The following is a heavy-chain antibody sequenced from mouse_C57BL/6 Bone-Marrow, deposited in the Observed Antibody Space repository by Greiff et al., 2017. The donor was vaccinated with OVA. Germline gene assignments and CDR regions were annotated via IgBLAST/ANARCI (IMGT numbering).Heavy chain of an antibody. V-gene: IGHV1-55*01. D-gene: IGHD2-4*01. CDR3: ASAGGLPFDY. Sequence: QVHVKQPGAELVKPGASVKMSCKASGYTFTSYWITWVKQRPGQGLEWIGDIYPGSGSTNYNEKFKSKATLTVDTSSSTAYMQLSSLTSEDSAVYYCASAGGLPFDYWGQGTTLTVSS. J-gene: IGHJ2*01. CDR2: IYPGSGST. CDR1: GYTFTSYW.